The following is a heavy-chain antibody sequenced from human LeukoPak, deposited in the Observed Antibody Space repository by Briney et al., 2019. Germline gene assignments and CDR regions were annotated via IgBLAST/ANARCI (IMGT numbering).Heavy chain of an antibody. CDR1: GYTFTSYE. V-gene: IGHV1-8*03. J-gene: IGHJ3*02. CDR3: ARESIAARPRSAFDI. Sequence: ASVKVSCKASGYTFTSYEINWVRQATGQGLEWMGWMNPNSGNTGYAQKFQGRVTITRNTSTSTAHMELSSLRSEDTAVNYCARESIAARPRSAFDIWGQGTMVTVSS. CDR2: MNPNSGNT. D-gene: IGHD6-6*01.